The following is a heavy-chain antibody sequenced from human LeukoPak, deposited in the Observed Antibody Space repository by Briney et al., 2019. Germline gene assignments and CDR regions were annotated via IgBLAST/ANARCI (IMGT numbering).Heavy chain of an antibody. V-gene: IGHV3-48*03. CDR3: ARVISQYSGYDLAPYFDL. Sequence: PGGSLRLSCAASGFTFSSYEVNWVRQAPGKGLEWVSYISTSGSTIYYADSVKGRFTISRDNAKNSLYLQMNSLRAEDTAVYYCARVISQYSGYDLAPYFDLWGRGTLVTVSS. J-gene: IGHJ2*01. CDR2: ISTSGSTI. CDR1: GFTFSSYE. D-gene: IGHD5-12*01.